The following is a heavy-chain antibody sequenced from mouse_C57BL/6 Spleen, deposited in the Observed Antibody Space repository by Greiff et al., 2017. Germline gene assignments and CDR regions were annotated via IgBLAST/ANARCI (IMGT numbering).Heavy chain of an antibody. J-gene: IGHJ2*01. Sequence: QVQLQQPGAELVMPGASVKLSCKASGYTFTSYWMHWVKQRPGQGLEWIGEIDPSDSYTNYNQKFKGKSTLTVDKSSSTAYMQPSSLTSEHSAVYYGARGYDGYSRGYFDYWGQGTTLTVSS. D-gene: IGHD2-3*01. V-gene: IGHV1-69*01. CDR1: GYTFTSYW. CDR3: ARGYDGYSRGYFDY. CDR2: IDPSDSYT.